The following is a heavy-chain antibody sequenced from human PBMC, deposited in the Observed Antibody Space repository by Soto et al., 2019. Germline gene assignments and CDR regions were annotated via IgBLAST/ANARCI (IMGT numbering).Heavy chain of an antibody. J-gene: IGHJ5*02. V-gene: IGHV4-34*01. Sequence: KPSETLSLTCAVYGGSFSGYYWSWIRQPPGKGLEWIGEINHSVSTNYNPSLKSRVTISVDTSKNQFSLKLSSVTAADTAVYYCARGKLGGNWFDPWGQGTLVTVSS. D-gene: IGHD7-27*01. CDR3: ARGKLGGNWFDP. CDR1: GGSFSGYY. CDR2: INHSVST.